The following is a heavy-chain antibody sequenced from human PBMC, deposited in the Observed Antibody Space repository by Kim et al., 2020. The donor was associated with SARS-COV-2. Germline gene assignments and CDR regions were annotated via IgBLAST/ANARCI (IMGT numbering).Heavy chain of an antibody. D-gene: IGHD6-13*01. J-gene: IGHJ4*02. CDR1: GYSFTSYW. V-gene: IGHV5-51*01. CDR2: IYPGDSDT. CDR3: ARRGTYSSSWTYYFDY. Sequence: GESLKISCKGSGYSFTSYWIGWVRQMPGKGLEWMGIIYPGDSDTRYSPSFQGQVTISADKSISTAYLQWSSLKASDTAMYYCARRGTYSSSWTYYFDYWGQGTLVTVSS.